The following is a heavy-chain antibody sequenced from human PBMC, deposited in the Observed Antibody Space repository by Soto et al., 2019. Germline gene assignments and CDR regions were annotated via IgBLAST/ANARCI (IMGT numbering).Heavy chain of an antibody. CDR2: INPSGGST. J-gene: IGHJ4*02. CDR1: GYTFTSYY. D-gene: IGHD3-10*01. Sequence: ASVKVSCKASGYTFTSYYMHWVRQAPGQGLEWMGIINPSGGSTSYAQKFQGRVTMTRDTSTSTVYMELSSLRSEDTAVYYWASVLLWFWELTEGWNWGQGTLVTVSS. V-gene: IGHV1-46*01. CDR3: ASVLLWFWELTEGWN.